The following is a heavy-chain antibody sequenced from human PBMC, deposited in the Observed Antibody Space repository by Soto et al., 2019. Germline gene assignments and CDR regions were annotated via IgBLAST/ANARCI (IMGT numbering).Heavy chain of an antibody. CDR3: ARDYLSSKSSLSYFDY. CDR2: INPSGGSP. CDR1: GYNFISHY. Sequence: QVLLVQSGAEVTRPGASLKVSCKASGYNFISHYIHWVRQAPGQGLEWMGFINPSGGSPTHAQNFQGRLSMTRDTSTSTVYMELSGLRSEDAAVYYCARDYLSSKSSLSYFDYWGQGTLVTVSS. J-gene: IGHJ4*02. V-gene: IGHV1-46*01. D-gene: IGHD2-2*01.